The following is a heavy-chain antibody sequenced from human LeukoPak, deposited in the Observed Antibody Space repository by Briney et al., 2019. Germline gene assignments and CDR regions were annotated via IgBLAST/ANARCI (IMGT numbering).Heavy chain of an antibody. CDR1: GITLSNYG. CDR2: VSGGGGST. J-gene: IGHJ4*02. Sequence: GGSLRLSCAVSGITLSNYGMSWVRQAPGKGLEWVAGVSGGGGSTNYADSVKGRFTISRDNRKNTLHLQMNGLRAEDTAVYFCAKRGVVIRVILVGFHKEAYYFDSWGQGALVTVSS. CDR3: AKRGVVIRVILVGFHKEAYYFDS. V-gene: IGHV3-23*01. D-gene: IGHD3-22*01.